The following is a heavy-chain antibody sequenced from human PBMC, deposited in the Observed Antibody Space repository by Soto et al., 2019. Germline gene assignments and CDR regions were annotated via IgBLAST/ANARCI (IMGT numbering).Heavy chain of an antibody. J-gene: IGHJ4*02. CDR3: ARTYGDYVFDY. CDR1: GSSISSYY. V-gene: IGHV4-59*01. D-gene: IGHD4-17*01. CDR2: IYYSGST. Sequence: QVQLQESGPGLVKPSETLSLTCTVSGSSISSYYWSWIRQPPGKGLEWIGSIYYSGSTNYSPSLKSRVTISVDTSKNQFSLKLSSVTAADTAVYYCARTYGDYVFDYWGQGTLVTVSS.